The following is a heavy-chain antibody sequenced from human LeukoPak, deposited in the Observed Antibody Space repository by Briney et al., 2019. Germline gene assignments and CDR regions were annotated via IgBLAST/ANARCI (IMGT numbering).Heavy chain of an antibody. V-gene: IGHV3-7*01. J-gene: IGHJ4*02. CDR2: IKHDGSEK. D-gene: IGHD6-19*01. CDR1: GFTFSSYW. Sequence: GGSLRLSCAASGFTFSSYWMNWVRQAPGKGLEWVANIKHDGSEKYHVDSVKGRFTISRDNAKNSLYLQMNSLRAEDTAVYYCARALDSLYSSGWPSAGYWGQGTLVTVSS. CDR3: ARALDSLYSSGWPSAGY.